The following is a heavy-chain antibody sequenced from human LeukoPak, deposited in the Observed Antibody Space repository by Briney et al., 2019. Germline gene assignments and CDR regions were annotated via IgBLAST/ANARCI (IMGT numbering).Heavy chain of an antibody. V-gene: IGHV3-74*01. J-gene: IGHJ5*02. CDR2: INSDGSST. CDR1: GFTFSSYW. CDR3: ARDPGGSWGTNWFDP. D-gene: IGHD2-15*01. Sequence: GGSLRLSCAASGFTFSSYWMHWVRQAPGKGLVWVSRINSDGSSTSYADSVKGRFTISRDNAKNTLYLQMNSLRAEDTAVYYCARDPGGSWGTNWFDPWGQGTLVTVSS.